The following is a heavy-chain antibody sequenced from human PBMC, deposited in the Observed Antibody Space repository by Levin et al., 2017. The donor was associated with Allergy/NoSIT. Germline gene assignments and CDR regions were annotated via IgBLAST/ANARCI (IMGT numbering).Heavy chain of an antibody. V-gene: IGHV4-39*01. CDR3: ARLISLVRGAFIDV. CDR1: GGSITSYTYS. Sequence: GSLRLSCTVAGGSITSYTYSWGWIRQPPGKGLEWIGSISHSGSTSYNPSLKSRITISADTSQNQFSLKLTSVTAADTANYFCARLISLVRGAFIDVWGQGTLVPVSS. CDR2: ISHSGST. J-gene: IGHJ4*02. D-gene: IGHD3-10*01.